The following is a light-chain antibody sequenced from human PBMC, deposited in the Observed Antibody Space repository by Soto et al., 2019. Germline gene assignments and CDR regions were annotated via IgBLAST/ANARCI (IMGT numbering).Light chain of an antibody. CDR3: QAWDSSTGV. CDR2: QDT. CDR1: KLGDKY. J-gene: IGLJ1*01. V-gene: IGLV3-1*01. Sequence: SYERTQPPSVSVSPGQTASITCYGDKLGDKYASWYQQKPGQSPVLVIYQDTKRPSGIPERFSGSNSGNTATLTISGTQAMDEADYYCQAWDSSTGVFGTGTKLTVL.